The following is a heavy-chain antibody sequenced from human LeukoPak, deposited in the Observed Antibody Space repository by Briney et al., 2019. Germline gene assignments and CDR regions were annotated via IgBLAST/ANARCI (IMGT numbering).Heavy chain of an antibody. V-gene: IGHV3-30*01. CDR2: ILYDGGNK. Sequence: GGSLRLSCAASRFTFSTYVMHWVRQAPGKGLQWVAVILYDGGNKYYADSVRGRFIISRDNSKNTLYLRMNSLTAEDTAVYYCARVVAGSVYNSGMDVWGQGTTVTVSS. J-gene: IGHJ6*02. CDR3: ARVVAGSVYNSGMDV. CDR1: RFTFSTYV. D-gene: IGHD6-19*01.